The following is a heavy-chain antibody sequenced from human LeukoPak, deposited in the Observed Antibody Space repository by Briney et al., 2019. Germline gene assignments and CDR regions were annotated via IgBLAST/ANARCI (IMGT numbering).Heavy chain of an antibody. Sequence: PGGSLRLSCAASGFTFSSYEMNWVRQAPGKGLEWVSYISSSGSTIYYADSVKGRFTISRDNAKNSLYLQMNSLRAGDTAVYYCARDSWEYGSGSYYNKVLDYWGQGTLVTVSS. D-gene: IGHD3-10*01. CDR1: GFTFSSYE. CDR2: ISSSGSTI. J-gene: IGHJ4*02. CDR3: ARDSWEYGSGSYYNKVLDY. V-gene: IGHV3-48*03.